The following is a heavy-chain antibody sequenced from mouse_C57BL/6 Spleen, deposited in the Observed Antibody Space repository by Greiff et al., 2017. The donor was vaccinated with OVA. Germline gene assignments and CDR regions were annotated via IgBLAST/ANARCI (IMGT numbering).Heavy chain of an antibody. CDR3: AREGGNYDAMDY. V-gene: IGHV5-6*01. Sequence: EVQGVESGGDLVKPGGSLKLSCAASGFTFSSYGMSWVRQTPDKRLEWVATISSGGSYTYYPDSVKGRFTISRDNAKNTLYLQMSSLKSEDTAMYYCAREGGNYDAMDYWGQGTSVTVSS. CDR1: GFTFSSYG. J-gene: IGHJ4*01. D-gene: IGHD2-1*01. CDR2: ISSGGSYT.